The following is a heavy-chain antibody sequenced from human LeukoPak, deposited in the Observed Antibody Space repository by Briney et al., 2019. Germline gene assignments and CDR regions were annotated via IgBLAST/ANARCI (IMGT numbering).Heavy chain of an antibody. CDR1: RYPFTRSG. D-gene: IGHD3-16*01. Sequence: ASVKVSCTPSRYPFTRSGIISVGQASGHGLEWMGWISAYNGNTNYAQKLQARVTMTTDTSTSTAYMELRSLRSDDTAVYYCARDSSITFGGVMGDAFDIWGQGTMVTVSS. V-gene: IGHV1-18*01. CDR2: ISAYNGNT. CDR3: ARDSSITFGGVMGDAFDI. J-gene: IGHJ3*02.